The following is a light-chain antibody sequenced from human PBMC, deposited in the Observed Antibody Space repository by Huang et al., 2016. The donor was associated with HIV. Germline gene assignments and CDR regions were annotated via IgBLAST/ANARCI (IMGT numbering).Light chain of an antibody. J-gene: IGKJ4*01. Sequence: EIVMTQSPATLSVSPGQRATLSCRASQSVSSNLGWYQQKPGQAPRLLIYGASTRATGLPARFSGSGSGTEFTLAINSLQSEDFAVYYCQQYNNWPLTFGGGTKVEIK. CDR1: QSVSSN. V-gene: IGKV3-15*01. CDR2: GAS. CDR3: QQYNNWPLT.